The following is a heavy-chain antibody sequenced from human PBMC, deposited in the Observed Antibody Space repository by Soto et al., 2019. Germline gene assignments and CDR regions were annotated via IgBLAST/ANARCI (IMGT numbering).Heavy chain of an antibody. CDR2: VYYSGTT. J-gene: IGHJ2*01. V-gene: IGHV4-30-4*01. CDR3: ARMSYFYDKWYLDL. Sequence: PSETLSLTCTVSGASINNNDYYWSWIRQTPWKGLECIGYVYYSGTTDYIPSLNSRLSMSIDKSQNQFTLKLNSVTAADTATYYCARMSYFYDKWYLDLWGSGPMVTASS. D-gene: IGHD3-22*01. CDR1: GASINNNDYY.